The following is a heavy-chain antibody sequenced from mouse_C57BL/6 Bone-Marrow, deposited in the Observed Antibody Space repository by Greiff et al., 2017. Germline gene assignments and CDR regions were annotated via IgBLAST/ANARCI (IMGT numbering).Heavy chain of an antibody. CDR1: GYAFSSYW. CDR2: IYPGDGDT. Sequence: QVTLKVSGAELVKPGASVKISCKASGYAFSSYWMNWVKQRPGKGLEWIGQIYPGDGDTNYNGKFKGKATLTADKSSSTAYMQLSSLTSEDSAVYFCARPPIITTVVAIDWYFDVWGTGTTVTVSS. J-gene: IGHJ1*03. D-gene: IGHD1-1*01. CDR3: ARPPIITTVVAIDWYFDV. V-gene: IGHV1-80*01.